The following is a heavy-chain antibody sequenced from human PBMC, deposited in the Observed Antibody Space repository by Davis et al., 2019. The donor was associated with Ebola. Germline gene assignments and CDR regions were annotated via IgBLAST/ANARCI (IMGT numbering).Heavy chain of an antibody. CDR3: ARGGYFDWVTRWHYYGMDV. CDR1: GYTFTTYD. V-gene: IGHV1-8*01. D-gene: IGHD3-9*01. Sequence: AASVKVSCKASGYTFTTYDIHWVRQATGQGLEWMGWMNPNSENTGYAQKFQGRVTMTRSTSISTAYMELSSLRSEDTAVYYCARGGYFDWVTRWHYYGMDVWGQGTTATVSS. CDR2: MNPNSENT. J-gene: IGHJ6*02.